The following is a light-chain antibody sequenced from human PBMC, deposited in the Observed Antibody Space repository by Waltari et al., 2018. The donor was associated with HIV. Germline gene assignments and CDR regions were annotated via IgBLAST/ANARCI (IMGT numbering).Light chain of an antibody. Sequence: QSALTQPRSVSGSPGQSVTISCTGTSSDVGGYNYVSWYQHHPGKAPKLMIYDVSNRPSGFPDRFSGSKSGNTASLTISGLQAEDEADYYCCSYAGSYTLVFGGGTTLTVL. V-gene: IGLV2-11*01. CDR1: SSDVGGYNY. J-gene: IGLJ2*01. CDR2: DVS. CDR3: CSYAGSYTLV.